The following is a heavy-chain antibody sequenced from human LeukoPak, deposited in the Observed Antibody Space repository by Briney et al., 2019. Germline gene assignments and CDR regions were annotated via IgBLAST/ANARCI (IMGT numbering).Heavy chain of an antibody. CDR2: IYPGDSDT. CDR3: AREEGYTGGSYYDYVH. Sequence: GESLKISCKGSGYSFTSYWSGWVRQMPGKGLEWMGIIYPGDSDTRYSPSFQGQVTISADKSISTAYLQWSSLKASDTAMYYCAREEGYTGGSYYDYVHWGQGTLVTVSS. D-gene: IGHD1-26*01. J-gene: IGHJ4*02. V-gene: IGHV5-51*01. CDR1: GYSFTSYW.